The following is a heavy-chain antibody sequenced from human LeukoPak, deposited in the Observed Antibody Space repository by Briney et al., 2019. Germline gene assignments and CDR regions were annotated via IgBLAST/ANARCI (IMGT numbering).Heavy chain of an antibody. CDR1: GGTFSSYT. Sequence: SVKVSCKASGGTFSSYTISWVRQAPGQGLEWMGGIIPIFGTANYAQKFQGRVTITADESTSTAHMELSSLRSEDTAVYYCASGSSGYGYYYYMDVWGKGTTVTVSS. CDR3: ASGSSGYGYYYYMDV. J-gene: IGHJ6*03. CDR2: IIPIFGTA. V-gene: IGHV1-69*13. D-gene: IGHD3-22*01.